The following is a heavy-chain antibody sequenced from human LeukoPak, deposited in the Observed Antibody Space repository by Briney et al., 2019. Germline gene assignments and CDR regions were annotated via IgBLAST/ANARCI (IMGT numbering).Heavy chain of an antibody. Sequence: SETLSLTCTVSGGSISSYYWSWIRQPPGKGLEWIGYIYYSGSTNYNPSLKSRVTISVDTSKNQFSLKLCPVTAADTAVYYCARGPLDTAMVIYYYYYGMDVWGQGTTVTVSS. CDR1: GGSISSYY. D-gene: IGHD5-18*01. CDR2: IYYSGST. J-gene: IGHJ6*02. CDR3: ARGPLDTAMVIYYYYYGMDV. V-gene: IGHV4-59*01.